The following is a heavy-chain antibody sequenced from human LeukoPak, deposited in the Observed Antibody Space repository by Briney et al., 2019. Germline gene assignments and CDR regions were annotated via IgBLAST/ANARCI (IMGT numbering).Heavy chain of an antibody. J-gene: IGHJ4*02. V-gene: IGHV4-34*01. Sequence: SETLSLTCAVSGGSFSGYYRSWIRQPPGKGLEWIGEINHSGSTNYNPSLKSRVTISVDTSKNQFSLKLSSVTAADTAVYYCASGIFYGGIREYYFDYWGQGTLVTVSS. CDR1: GGSFSGYY. CDR2: INHSGST. D-gene: IGHD4-23*01. CDR3: ASGIFYGGIREYYFDY.